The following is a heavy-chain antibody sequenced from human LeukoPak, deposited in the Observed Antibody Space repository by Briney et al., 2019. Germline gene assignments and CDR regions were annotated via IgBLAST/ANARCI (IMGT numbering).Heavy chain of an antibody. CDR3: AKDRSVTRDAFDI. V-gene: IGHV3-23*01. J-gene: IGHJ3*02. Sequence: PGGSLRLSCAASGFTFSNYAMRWVRQAPGKGLEWVSAISASGGTTYYADSVEGRFTISRDSSKDTLYLQMNSLRAEDTAVYYCAKDRSVTRDAFDIWGQGTMVTVSS. CDR2: ISASGGTT. D-gene: IGHD4-17*01. CDR1: GFTFSNYA.